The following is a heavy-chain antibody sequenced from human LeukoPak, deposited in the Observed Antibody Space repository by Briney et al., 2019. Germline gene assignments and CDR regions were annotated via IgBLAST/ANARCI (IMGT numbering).Heavy chain of an antibody. CDR2: IYYSGST. V-gene: IGHV4-59*08. J-gene: IGHJ4*02. CDR3: ARLGHCSGGGSCHHDY. Sequence: SETLSLTCTVSGGSISSYYWSWIRQPPGKGLEWIGYIYYSGSTNYNPSLKSRVTISVDTSKNQFSLKLNSVTATDTAVYYCARLGHCSGGGSCHHDYWGQGTLVTVSS. CDR1: GGSISSYY. D-gene: IGHD2-15*01.